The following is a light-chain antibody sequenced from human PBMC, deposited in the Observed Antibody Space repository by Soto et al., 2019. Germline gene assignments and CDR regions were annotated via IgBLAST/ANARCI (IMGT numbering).Light chain of an antibody. CDR3: SSYTSTSVV. CDR1: SSDVGGYNY. J-gene: IGLJ2*01. CDR2: DVS. Sequence: QSALTQPASVSGSPGQSITISCTGTSSDVGGYNYVSWYQQRPGKAPILMIYDVSYRPSGISNRFSGSKSGNTASLTISGLQAEDEADYYCSSYTSTSVVFGGGTQLPV. V-gene: IGLV2-14*01.